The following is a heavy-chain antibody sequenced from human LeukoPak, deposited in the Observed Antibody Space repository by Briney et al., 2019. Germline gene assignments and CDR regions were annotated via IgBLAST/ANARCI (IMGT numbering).Heavy chain of an antibody. CDR3: AREDYGAFDY. CDR2: ISYSGST. D-gene: IGHD4-17*01. Sequence: SETLSLTCTVSGGSLSSSSYFWGWLRQSPGKGLEWIGSISYSGSTYYNPSLKSRVTISVDTSKNQFSLKLSSVTAADTAVYYCAREDYGAFDYWGQGTLVTVSS. J-gene: IGHJ4*02. CDR1: GGSLSSSSYF. V-gene: IGHV4-39*02.